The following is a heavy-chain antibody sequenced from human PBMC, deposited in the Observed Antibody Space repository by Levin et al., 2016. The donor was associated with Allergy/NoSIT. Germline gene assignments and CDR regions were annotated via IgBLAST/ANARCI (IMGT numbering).Heavy chain of an antibody. J-gene: IGHJ6*02. V-gene: IGHV3-30*18. CDR3: AKEDYGDLGAEDYYYYYGMDV. CDR2: ISYDGSNK. Sequence: VRQPPGKGLEWVAVISYDGSNKYYADSVKGRFTISRDNSKNTLYLQMNSLRAEDTAVYYCAKEDYGDLGAEDYYYYYGMDVWGQGTTVTVSS. D-gene: IGHD4-17*01.